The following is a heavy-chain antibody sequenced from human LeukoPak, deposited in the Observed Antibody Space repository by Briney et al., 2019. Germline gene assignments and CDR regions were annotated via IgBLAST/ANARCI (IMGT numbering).Heavy chain of an antibody. D-gene: IGHD3-22*01. CDR3: VRRPMFEDYYDSSGIGYFDY. CDR2: ISSSSTYI. Sequence: GGSLRLSCAASGFTFSDYNMNWVRQAPGKGLEWVSSISSSSTYIYYADSVKGRFTISRDNGKNSLYLQMNSLRAEDTAIYYCVRRPMFEDYYDSSGIGYFDYWGQGTLVTVSS. V-gene: IGHV3-21*01. J-gene: IGHJ4*02. CDR1: GFTFSDYN.